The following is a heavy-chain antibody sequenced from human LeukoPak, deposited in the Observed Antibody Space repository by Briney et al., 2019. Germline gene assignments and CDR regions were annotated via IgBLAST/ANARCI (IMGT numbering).Heavy chain of an antibody. CDR2: IDGPSDSI. CDR3: ARYRGLRAQWLVRSGVYYFDY. D-gene: IGHD6-19*01. J-gene: IGHJ4*02. V-gene: IGHV3-21*04. CDR1: GFIFSKYA. Sequence: PGGSLRLSCAASGFIFSKYAMEWVRQAPGKGLEWVSSIDGPSDSIYYADSVKGRFTISRDDAKNSVYLQMNSLRAEDTAVYYCARYRGLRAQWLVRSGVYYFDYWGQGTLVTVSS.